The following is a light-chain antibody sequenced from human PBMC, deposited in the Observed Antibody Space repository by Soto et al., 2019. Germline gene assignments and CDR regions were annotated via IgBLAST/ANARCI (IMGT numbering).Light chain of an antibody. CDR2: GAS. V-gene: IGKV3-15*01. CDR3: QQYNSWPPYT. Sequence: VMTQSPATLSLSPGETATLSCRASQNVYTNLAWYQQKPGQAPRLVLYGASTRATGVQARFSGSGSGTEFTITISSLQSEDFAVYYCQQYNSWPPYTVGQGTKVDI. J-gene: IGKJ2*01. CDR1: QNVYTN.